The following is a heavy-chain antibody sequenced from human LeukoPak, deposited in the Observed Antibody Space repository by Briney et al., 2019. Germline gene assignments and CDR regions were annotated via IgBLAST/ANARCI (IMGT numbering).Heavy chain of an antibody. CDR2: ISPNGGST. D-gene: IGHD1-1*01. CDR1: GFTFSAYA. CDR3: VPKGNEGY. J-gene: IGHJ4*02. Sequence: GGSLRLSCSASGFTFSAYAMHWVRQAPGMGLEYVSAISPNGGSTYYADSVKGRFTISRDNSKNTLYLQMSSLRVEDTAVYYCVPKGNEGYWGQGTLVTVSS. V-gene: IGHV3-64D*06.